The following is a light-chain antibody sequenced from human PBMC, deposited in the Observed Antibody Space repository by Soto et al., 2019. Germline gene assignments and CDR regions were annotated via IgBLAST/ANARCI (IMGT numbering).Light chain of an antibody. CDR2: EVS. J-gene: IGLJ2*01. CDR3: SSYAGSNNLV. Sequence: QSALTQPASVSGSPGQSITISCTGTSSDVGGYNYVSWYQQHPGKAPKLMIYEVSNRPSGFSNRFSGSKSGNTASLTISGLQAEDEADYYCSSYAGSNNLVFGGGTKLTVL. V-gene: IGLV2-14*01. CDR1: SSDVGGYNY.